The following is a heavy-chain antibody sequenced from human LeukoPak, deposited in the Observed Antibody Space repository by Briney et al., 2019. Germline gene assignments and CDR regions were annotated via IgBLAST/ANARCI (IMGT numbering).Heavy chain of an antibody. CDR2: ICDSGRTI. V-gene: IGHV3-48*04. D-gene: IGHD3-22*01. Sequence: GGSLRLSCSVSGLTFSTYWMTWVRQAPGKGLEWVSYICDSGRTIYYADSVKGRFTISRDNAKNSVYLQMNNLGAEDTAVYYCARDRLGDYDHSGYYDKWGQGTLVTVSS. CDR3: ARDRLGDYDHSGYYDK. CDR1: GLTFSTYW. J-gene: IGHJ4*02.